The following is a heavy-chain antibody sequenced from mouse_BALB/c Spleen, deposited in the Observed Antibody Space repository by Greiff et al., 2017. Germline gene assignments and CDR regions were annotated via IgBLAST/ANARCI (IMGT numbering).Heavy chain of an antibody. D-gene: IGHD2-3*01. J-gene: IGHJ2*01. CDR1: GFTITDTY. Sequence: VQLQQSGAELVKPGASVKLSCTASGFTITDTYMHWVKQRPEQGLEWIGRIDPSNGNTKYDPKFQGKATITANTSSNTAYLQLSSLTSGDTADYFDAYLSDGYFFDYWGQGTTLTVSS. CDR3: AYLSDGYFFDY. V-gene: IGHV14-3*02. CDR2: IDPSNGNT.